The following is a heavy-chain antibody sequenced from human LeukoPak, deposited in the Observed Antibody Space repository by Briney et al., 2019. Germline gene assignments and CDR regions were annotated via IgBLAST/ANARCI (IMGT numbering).Heavy chain of an antibody. CDR2: INHSGST. V-gene: IGHV4-34*01. CDR3: ARVDTNYGDYVDY. Sequence: PSETLSLTCAVYGGSFSGYYWSWIRQPPGKGLEWIGEINHSGSTNYNPSLKRRVTISVDTSKNQFSLKLSSVTAADTAVYYCARVDTNYGDYVDYWGQGTLVTVSS. J-gene: IGHJ4*02. CDR1: GGSFSGYY. D-gene: IGHD4-17*01.